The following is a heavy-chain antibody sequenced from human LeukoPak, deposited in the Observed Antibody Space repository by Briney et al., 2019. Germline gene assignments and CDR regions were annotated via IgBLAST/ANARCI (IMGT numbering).Heavy chain of an antibody. V-gene: IGHV3-11*01. CDR3: ARLEIVGATAFDY. D-gene: IGHD1-26*01. J-gene: IGHJ4*02. Sequence: GGSLRLSCAASGFTFSDYYMSWIRQAPGKGLEWVSYISSSGSTIYYADSVKGRFTISRDNAKNSLYLQMNSLRAEDTAVYYCARLEIVGATAFDYWGQGTLVTVSS. CDR1: GFTFSDYY. CDR2: ISSSGSTI.